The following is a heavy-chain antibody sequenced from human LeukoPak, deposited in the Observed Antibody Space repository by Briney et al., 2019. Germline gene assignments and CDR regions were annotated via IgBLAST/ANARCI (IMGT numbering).Heavy chain of an antibody. V-gene: IGHV1-46*01. CDR2: ISTSGGNT. D-gene: IGHD1-26*01. J-gene: IGHJ4*02. CDR3: ARVWVGATKAGYGY. CDR1: GYTFTSYY. Sequence: GASVKVSCKASGYTFTSYYMHWVRQAPRQGLEWMGIISTSGGNTGYAQKFQGRIIMTRDTSTSTVYLDLSSLRSDDTAVYCCARVWVGATKAGYGYWGQGTLVTVSS.